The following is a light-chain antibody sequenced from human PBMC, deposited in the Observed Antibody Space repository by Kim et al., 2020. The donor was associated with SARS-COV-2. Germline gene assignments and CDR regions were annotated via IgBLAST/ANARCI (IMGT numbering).Light chain of an antibody. CDR2: DAS. J-gene: IGKJ5*01. Sequence: DIQMTQSPSSLSASVGDRVIITCQASQDISNYLNWYQQKPGKAPKLLIYDASNLETGVPSRFSGSGFGTDFTFTISSLQPEDIATYYCQQYDNLPITFGQGTRLEIK. CDR3: QQYDNLPIT. V-gene: IGKV1-33*01. CDR1: QDISNY.